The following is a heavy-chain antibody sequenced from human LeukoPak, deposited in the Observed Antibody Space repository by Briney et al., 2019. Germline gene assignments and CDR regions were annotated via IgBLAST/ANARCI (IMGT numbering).Heavy chain of an antibody. CDR3: AKHYGGNPPFDY. CDR2: ISGSGGST. V-gene: IGHV3-23*01. Sequence: GSLRLSCAASGFTFSSYAMSWVRQAPGRGLEWVSAISGSGGSTYYADSVKGRFTISRDNSKNTLYLQMNSLRAEDTAVYYCAKHYGGNPPFDYWGQGTLVTVSS. D-gene: IGHD4-23*01. CDR1: GFTFSSYA. J-gene: IGHJ4*02.